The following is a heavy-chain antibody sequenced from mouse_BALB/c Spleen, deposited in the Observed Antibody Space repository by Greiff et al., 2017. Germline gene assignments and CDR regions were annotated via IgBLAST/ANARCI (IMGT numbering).Heavy chain of an antibody. V-gene: IGHV1-14*01. Sequence: VQLQQSGPELVKPGASVKMSCKASGYTFTSYVMHWVKQKPGQGLEWIGYINPYNDGTKYNEKFKGKATLTSDKSSSTAYMELSSLTSEDSAVYYCTRSDYYGSSYFDYWGQGTTLTVSS. CDR2: INPYNDGT. D-gene: IGHD1-1*01. J-gene: IGHJ2*01. CDR1: GYTFTSYV. CDR3: TRSDYYGSSYFDY.